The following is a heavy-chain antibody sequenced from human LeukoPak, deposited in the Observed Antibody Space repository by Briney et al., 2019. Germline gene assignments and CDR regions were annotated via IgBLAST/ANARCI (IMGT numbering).Heavy chain of an antibody. Sequence: GASVKVSCKASGGTFSSYAISWVRQAPGQGLEWMGGIIPIFGTANYAQKFQGRVTITADESTSTAYMELSSLRSEDTAVYYCARDSTIFGSLDVWGKGTTVTVSS. CDR2: IIPIFGTA. J-gene: IGHJ6*04. CDR1: GGTFSSYA. D-gene: IGHD3-3*01. V-gene: IGHV1-69*13. CDR3: ARDSTIFGSLDV.